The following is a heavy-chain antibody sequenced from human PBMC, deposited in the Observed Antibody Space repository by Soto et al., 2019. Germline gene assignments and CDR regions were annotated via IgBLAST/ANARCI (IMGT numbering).Heavy chain of an antibody. J-gene: IGHJ4*02. D-gene: IGHD1-26*01. CDR2: ISTAGGNT. V-gene: IGHV3-23*01. CDR1: GFTFYSSA. Sequence: LRLSCAASGFTFYSSAMSWVRQAPGKGLEWVSAISTAGGNTLYADSVKGRFTISRDNSKNTLYLQMNSLRAEDTAIYYCAKPSGGSYPESRVFDSWGQGTRVTVSS. CDR3: AKPSGGSYPESRVFDS.